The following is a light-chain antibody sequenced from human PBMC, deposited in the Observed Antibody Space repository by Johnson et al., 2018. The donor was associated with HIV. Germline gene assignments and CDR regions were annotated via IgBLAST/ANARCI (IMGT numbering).Light chain of an antibody. V-gene: IGLV1-51*02. CDR2: KNN. Sequence: QSVLTQPPSVSAAPGQKVTISCSTNSSNFGNDYVSWYQQLPGTAPKLLIYKNNKRPSGIPDRFSGSKSGTSATLGITGLQTGDEADYYCGTWDSNLSVGNVFGTGTKVTVL. CDR1: SSNFGNDY. CDR3: GTWDSNLSVGNV. J-gene: IGLJ1*01.